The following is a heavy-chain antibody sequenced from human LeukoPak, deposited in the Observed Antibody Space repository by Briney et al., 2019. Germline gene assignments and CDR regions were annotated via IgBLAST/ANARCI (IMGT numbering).Heavy chain of an antibody. J-gene: IGHJ5*02. Sequence: SETQSLTCTVSGGSISSGDYYWSWIRQPPGKGLEWIGYIYYSGSTYYNPSLKSRVTISVDTSKNQFSLKLSSVTAADTAVYYCARVQQGAYWFDPWGQGTLVTVSS. V-gene: IGHV4-30-4*01. CDR1: GGSISSGDYY. CDR3: ARVQQGAYWFDP. CDR2: IYYSGST. D-gene: IGHD6-13*01.